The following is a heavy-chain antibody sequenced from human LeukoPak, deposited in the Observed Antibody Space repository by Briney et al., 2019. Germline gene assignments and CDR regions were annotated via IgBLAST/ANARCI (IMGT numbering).Heavy chain of an antibody. Sequence: GGSLRLSCAASGFTFSSYAMSWVRQAPGKGLEWVSAISGSGGSTYYADSVKGRFTISRDNSKNTLYLQMNSLRAEDTAVYYCAKGDIVVVVAIHEGVAFDIWGQGTMVTVSS. CDR2: ISGSGGST. J-gene: IGHJ3*02. D-gene: IGHD2-15*01. V-gene: IGHV3-23*01. CDR1: GFTFSSYA. CDR3: AKGDIVVVVAIHEGVAFDI.